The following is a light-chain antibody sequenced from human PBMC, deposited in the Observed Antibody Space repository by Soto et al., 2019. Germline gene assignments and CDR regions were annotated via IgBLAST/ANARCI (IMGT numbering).Light chain of an antibody. V-gene: IGLV2-14*01. CDR1: SSDVGGYDY. CDR3: SSYTTTITPHVL. J-gene: IGLJ2*01. CDR2: DVI. Sequence: QCALTQPASVSGSPGQSITISCTGTSSDVGGYDYVSWCQQHPGKAPKLIIYDVINRPSGVSHRFSASKSGNTASLTISGLQAEDGADYYCSSYTTTITPHVLFGGGTKVTVL.